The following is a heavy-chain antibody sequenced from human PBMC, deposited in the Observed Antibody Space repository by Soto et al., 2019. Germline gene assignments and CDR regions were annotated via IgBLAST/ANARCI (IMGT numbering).Heavy chain of an antibody. V-gene: IGHV4-34*01. Sequence: SETLYLTNAVYGGSFSGYYWSWIRQPPGKGLEWIGEINHSGSTNYNPSLKSRVTMSVDTSKNQFSLKLSSVTAADTAVYYCASGAYDFWSGYYRVDVWGQGTTVTVSS. D-gene: IGHD3-3*01. CDR3: ASGAYDFWSGYYRVDV. CDR1: GGSFSGYY. CDR2: INHSGST. J-gene: IGHJ6*02.